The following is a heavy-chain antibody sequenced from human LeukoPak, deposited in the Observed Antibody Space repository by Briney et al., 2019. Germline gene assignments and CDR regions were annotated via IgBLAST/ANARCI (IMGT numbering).Heavy chain of an antibody. CDR3: ARTRNRLDY. CDR2: ISYDGSNE. CDR1: GFTFSSYA. V-gene: IGHV3-30*04. Sequence: PGRSLRLSCAASGFTFSSYAMHWVRQAPGKGLEWLAFISYDGSNEYYADSVKGQFTISRDNSKSTLYLQMISLRAEDTAVYNCARTRNRLDYWGQGTLVTVSS. D-gene: IGHD1-14*01. J-gene: IGHJ4*02.